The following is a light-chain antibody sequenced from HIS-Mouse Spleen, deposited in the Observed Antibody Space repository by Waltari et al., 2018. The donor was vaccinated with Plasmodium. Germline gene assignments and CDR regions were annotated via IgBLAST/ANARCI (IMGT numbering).Light chain of an antibody. CDR2: EDS. CDR3: YSTDSSGNHRV. CDR1: ALPKKY. Sequence: SYELTQPPSVSVSPGQTARITCSGDALPKKYAYWYQQKSGQAPLPVMYEDSKRRSGIPEGFAGSSSGTMATLTISGAQVEDEADYYCYSTDSSGNHRVFGGGTKLTVL. V-gene: IGLV3-10*01. J-gene: IGLJ3*02.